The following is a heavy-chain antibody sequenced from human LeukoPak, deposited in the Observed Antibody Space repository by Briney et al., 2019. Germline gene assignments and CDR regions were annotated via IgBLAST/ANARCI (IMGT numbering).Heavy chain of an antibody. CDR1: GLTFSSYG. Sequence: PGRSLRLSCAASGLTFSSYGMHWVRQAPGKGLEWVAVIWYDGSNKYYADSVKGRFTISRDNSKNTLYLQMNSLRAEDTAVYYCAREVFTSYGMDVWGQGTTVTVSS. CDR2: IWYDGSNK. CDR3: AREVFTSYGMDV. V-gene: IGHV3-33*01. D-gene: IGHD1-14*01. J-gene: IGHJ6*02.